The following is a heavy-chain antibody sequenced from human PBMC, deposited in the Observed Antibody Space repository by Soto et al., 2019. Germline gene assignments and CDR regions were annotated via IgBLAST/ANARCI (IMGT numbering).Heavy chain of an antibody. D-gene: IGHD4-17*01. Sequence: ASVKVSCKASGGTFSSYTISWVRQAPGQGLEWMGRIIPILGIANYAQKFQGRVTITADKSTSTAYMELSSLRSEDTAVYYCARVRYGDANNSYYYYYMDVWGKGTTVTVSS. V-gene: IGHV1-69*02. CDR2: IIPILGIA. CDR1: GGTFSSYT. J-gene: IGHJ6*03. CDR3: ARVRYGDANNSYYYYYMDV.